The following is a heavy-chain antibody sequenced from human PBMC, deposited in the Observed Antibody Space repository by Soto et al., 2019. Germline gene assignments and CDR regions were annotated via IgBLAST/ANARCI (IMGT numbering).Heavy chain of an antibody. D-gene: IGHD4-17*01. J-gene: IGHJ3*02. CDR2: INSDGSST. CDR1: GFTFSSYW. CDR3: ARDMTTERAFDI. Sequence: GGSLRLSCAASGFTFSSYWMHWVRQAPGKVLVWVSRINSDGSSTSYADSVKGRFTISRDNAKNTLYLQMNSLRAEDTAVYYCARDMTTERAFDIWGQGTMVTV. V-gene: IGHV3-74*01.